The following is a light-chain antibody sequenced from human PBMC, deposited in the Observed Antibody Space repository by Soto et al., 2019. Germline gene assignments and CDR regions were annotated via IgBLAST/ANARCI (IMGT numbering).Light chain of an antibody. Sequence: IQMTQSPSTLSAPVGDRVTITCQASQTISTLLAWFQHKPGKAPNLLIYDASNLESGVPSRFSGSGSGTEFTLTISSLQSDDSATYYCLQDHNYQWTFGQGTKLEIK. CDR3: LQDHNYQWT. CDR1: QTISTL. J-gene: IGKJ2*02. CDR2: DAS. V-gene: IGKV1-5*01.